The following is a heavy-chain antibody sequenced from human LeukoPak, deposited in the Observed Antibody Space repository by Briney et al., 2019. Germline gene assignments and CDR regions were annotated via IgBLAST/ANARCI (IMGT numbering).Heavy chain of an antibody. CDR2: IGSSSSSI. D-gene: IGHD4/OR15-4a*01. J-gene: IGHJ3*02. CDR3: ARELSEAFDI. Sequence: GGSLRLSCAASAFIFSGYSMKWVRQAPGKGLEWVSSIGSSSSSIYYADSVKGRFTISRDNAKNSLYLQMNSLRAEDTAVYYCARELSEAFDIWGQGTMVTVSS. V-gene: IGHV3-21*01. CDR1: AFIFSGYS.